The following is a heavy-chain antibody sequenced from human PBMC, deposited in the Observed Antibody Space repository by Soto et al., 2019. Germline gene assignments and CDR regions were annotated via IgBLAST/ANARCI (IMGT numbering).Heavy chain of an antibody. CDR2: IYYTGST. J-gene: IGHJ4*02. V-gene: IGHV4-59*08. CDR3: ARHGDVLRYFDWLADFDY. D-gene: IGHD3-9*01. CDR1: GASISTYY. Sequence: SETLSLTCTVSGASISTYYWGWIRQPPGKGLEWIGYIYYTGSTNYNPSLKSRVTISVDTSKNHFSLKLSSVTAADTAVYYCARHGDVLRYFDWLADFDYWGQGTLVTVSS.